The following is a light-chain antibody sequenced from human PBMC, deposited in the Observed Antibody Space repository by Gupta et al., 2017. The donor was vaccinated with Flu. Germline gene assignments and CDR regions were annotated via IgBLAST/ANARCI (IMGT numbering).Light chain of an antibody. CDR1: QSVLTN. CDR3: QQYNKWPLT. CDR2: GAS. J-gene: IGKJ4*01. Sequence: SPATLSVSPGEGATLSCRASQSVLTNLAWYQQKPGQAPRLLISGASARDSDFPPRFRGSGSGTVFTLTISSLQSEDFAVYYCQQYNKWPLTFGGGTKVEIK. V-gene: IGKV3D-15*01.